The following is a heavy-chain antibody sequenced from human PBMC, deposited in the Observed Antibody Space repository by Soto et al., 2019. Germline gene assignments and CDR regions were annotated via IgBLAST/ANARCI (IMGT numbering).Heavy chain of an antibody. CDR1: GVTMTYGGYS. CDR3: VASLAASGLNWLDP. V-gene: IGHV4-30-2*06. D-gene: IGHD6-13*01. J-gene: IGHJ5*02. Sequence: SETLSLTCTVPGVTMTYGGYSWSWIRQSPGKGLEWLGYISHFETTYYNPSFKSRVTMSVDASKNQFSLRLTSMTAADTAVYYCVASLAASGLNWLDPWGRGTLVTVSS. CDR2: ISHFETT.